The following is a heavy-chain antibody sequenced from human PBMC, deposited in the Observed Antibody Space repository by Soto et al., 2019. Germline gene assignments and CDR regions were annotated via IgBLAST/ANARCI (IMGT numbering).Heavy chain of an antibody. CDR3: ARLGAQEIDP. CDR2: IYYSGST. CDR1: GGSISSYY. Sequence: QVQLQESGPGLVKPSETLSLTCTVSGGSISSYYWNWIRQPPGKGLEWIGYIYYSGSTYYNPSLTSRVTISVDTSKNQFSLKLSSVTAADTAVYYCARLGAQEIDPWGQGTLVTVSS. V-gene: IGHV4-59*08. D-gene: IGHD3-16*01. J-gene: IGHJ5*02.